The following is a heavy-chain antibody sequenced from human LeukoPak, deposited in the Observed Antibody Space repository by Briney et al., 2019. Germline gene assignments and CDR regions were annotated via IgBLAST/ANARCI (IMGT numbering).Heavy chain of an antibody. CDR3: ARDGVHYDFWSGYYTAAFDI. D-gene: IGHD3-3*01. Sequence: GGSLRLSCAASGFTFSSYEMNWVRQAPGKGLEWVSYISSSGSTIYYADSVKGRFTISRDNAKNSLYLQMNSLRAEDTAVYYCARDGVHYDFWSGYYTAAFDIWGQGAMVTVSS. V-gene: IGHV3-48*03. CDR1: GFTFSSYE. CDR2: ISSSGSTI. J-gene: IGHJ3*02.